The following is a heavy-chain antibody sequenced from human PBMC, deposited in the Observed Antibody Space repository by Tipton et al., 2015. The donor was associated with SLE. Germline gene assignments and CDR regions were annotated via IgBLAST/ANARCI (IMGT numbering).Heavy chain of an antibody. D-gene: IGHD3-9*01. CDR2: INHSGST. V-gene: IGHV4-34*01. CDR3: AGTNYDVLTGYHRVDTFDI. J-gene: IGHJ3*02. CDR1: GGSFSGFY. Sequence: TLSLTCAVYGGSFSGFYWCWIRQPPGKGLEWIGEINHSGSTNYNPSLKSRVTISVDTSKNQFSLELSSVTAADTAVYYCAGTNYDVLTGYHRVDTFDIWGQGTMVTVSS.